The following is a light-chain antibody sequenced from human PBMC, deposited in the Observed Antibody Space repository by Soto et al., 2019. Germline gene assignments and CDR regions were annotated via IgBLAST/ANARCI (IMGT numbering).Light chain of an antibody. Sequence: QSVLTQPPSASGYPGQSVTISCTGSSSDVGGYNYVSWYQQHQGKAPKLMIYEVSKRPSGVADRLSCSKSCNTASLTVSGLQAEDEADYYGSSYGGSNTVVFGGGTKLTVL. CDR2: EVS. J-gene: IGLJ2*01. CDR1: SSDVGGYNY. CDR3: SSYGGSNTVV. V-gene: IGLV2-8*01.